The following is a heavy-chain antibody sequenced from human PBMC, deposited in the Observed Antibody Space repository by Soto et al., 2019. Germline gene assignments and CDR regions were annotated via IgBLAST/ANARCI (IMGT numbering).Heavy chain of an antibody. Sequence: GGSLRLSCTASGFTFGDYAMSWVRQAPGKGLEWVGFIRSKAYGGTTEYAASVKGRFTISRDDTKSIAYLQMNSLKTEDTAVYYCTRLAPSLWRQLWLTHWGQGTLVTVSS. CDR3: TRLAPSLWRQLWLTH. D-gene: IGHD5-18*01. CDR1: GFTFGDYA. CDR2: IRSKAYGGTT. V-gene: IGHV3-49*04. J-gene: IGHJ4*02.